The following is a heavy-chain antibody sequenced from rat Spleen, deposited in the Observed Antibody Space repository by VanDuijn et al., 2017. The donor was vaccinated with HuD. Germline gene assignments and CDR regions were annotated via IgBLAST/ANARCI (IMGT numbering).Heavy chain of an antibody. V-gene: IGHV5-29*01. CDR3: TSYGGYAHY. CDR2: INYDGSRT. D-gene: IGHD1-11*01. J-gene: IGHJ2*01. Sequence: EVQVVESGGGLVQPGRSMKLSCAASGFTFSNYYMAWVRQAPTKGLEWVATINYDGSRTDYRDSVKGRFTISRDNAKSTLYLQMDSLRSEDTATYYCTSYGGYAHYWGQGVMVTVSS. CDR1: GFTFSNYY.